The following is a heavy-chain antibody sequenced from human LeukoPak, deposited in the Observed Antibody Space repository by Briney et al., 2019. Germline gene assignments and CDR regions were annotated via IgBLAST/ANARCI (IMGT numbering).Heavy chain of an antibody. CDR2: IIPIFGTA. D-gene: IGHD6-13*01. Sequence: ASVKVSCKASGGTFSSYAISWVRQAPGQGLEWMGRIIPIFGTANYAQKFQGRVTITTDESTSTAYMELSSLRSEDTAVYYRASYRRYSSSWSTAFDYWGQGTLVTVSS. CDR3: ASYRRYSSSWSTAFDY. J-gene: IGHJ4*02. V-gene: IGHV1-69*05. CDR1: GGTFSSYA.